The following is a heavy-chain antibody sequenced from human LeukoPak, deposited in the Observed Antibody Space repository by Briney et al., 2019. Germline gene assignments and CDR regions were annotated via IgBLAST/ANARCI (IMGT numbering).Heavy chain of an antibody. CDR3: ARVAAAGILNYYYYQDV. V-gene: IGHV4-38-2*01. CDR1: GYSISSGYY. D-gene: IGHD6-13*01. Sequence: SETLSLTCAVSGYSISSGYYWGWIRQPPGKGLEWIGSIYHSGSTYYNPSLKSRVTISVDTSKNQFSLKLSSVTAADTAVYYCARVAAAGILNYYYYQDVWGKGTTVNVSS. CDR2: IYHSGST. J-gene: IGHJ6*03.